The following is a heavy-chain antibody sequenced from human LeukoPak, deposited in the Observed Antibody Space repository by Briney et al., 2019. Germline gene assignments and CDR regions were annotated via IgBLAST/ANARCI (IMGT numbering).Heavy chain of an antibody. V-gene: IGHV4-59*01. D-gene: IGHD3-3*01. J-gene: IGHJ4*02. CDR1: GGSISSYS. Sequence: PSETLSLTCTVSGGSISSYSWSWIRQPPGKGLEYIGYIYYSGSTNYSPSLKSRVTISVDTSKHQFSLKLSSVTAADTAVYYCARLDTIFGVAKGFDYWGQGTLVTVSS. CDR3: ARLDTIFGVAKGFDY. CDR2: IYYSGST.